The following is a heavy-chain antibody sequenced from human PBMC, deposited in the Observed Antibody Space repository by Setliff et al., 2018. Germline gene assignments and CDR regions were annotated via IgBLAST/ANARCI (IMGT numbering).Heavy chain of an antibody. CDR3: ARGLRGGAAGPLQYYYYMDV. Sequence: SETLSLTCAVYGGSFSTYFWSWIRQPPGKGLEWIGYISDSGYTNYNPSLKSRVTMTLDTSNNLFSLKLSSVTAADTAVYYCARGLRGGAAGPLQYYYYMDVWGKGTTVTVSS. D-gene: IGHD2-15*01. CDR2: ISDSGYT. CDR1: GGSFSTYF. V-gene: IGHV4-59*12. J-gene: IGHJ6*03.